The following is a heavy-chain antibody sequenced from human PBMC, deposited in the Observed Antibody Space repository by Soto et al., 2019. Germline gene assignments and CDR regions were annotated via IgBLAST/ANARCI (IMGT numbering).Heavy chain of an antibody. Sequence: PGGSLILSCAASGFTFSSYSMNWVRQAPGKGLEWVSSISSSSSYIYYADSVKGRFTISRDNARNSLYLQMNSLRAEDTAVYYCARDKDGYNYGSPFDYWGQGTLVTVSS. D-gene: IGHD5-12*01. V-gene: IGHV3-21*01. CDR1: GFTFSSYS. CDR3: ARDKDGYNYGSPFDY. CDR2: ISSSSSYI. J-gene: IGHJ4*02.